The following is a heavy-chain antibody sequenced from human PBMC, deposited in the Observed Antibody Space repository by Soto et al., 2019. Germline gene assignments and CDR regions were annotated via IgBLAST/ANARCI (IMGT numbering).Heavy chain of an antibody. CDR2: INAGNGNT. J-gene: IGHJ4*02. D-gene: IGHD1-26*01. CDR1: GYTFTSYA. Sequence: ASVKVSCKASGYTFTSYAMHWVRQAPGQRLEWMGWINAGNGNTKYSQKFQGRVTITRDTSASTAYMELSSLRSEDTAVYYCARDSLYVVGAIYFDYWGQGTPVTVSS. CDR3: ARDSLYVVGAIYFDY. V-gene: IGHV1-3*01.